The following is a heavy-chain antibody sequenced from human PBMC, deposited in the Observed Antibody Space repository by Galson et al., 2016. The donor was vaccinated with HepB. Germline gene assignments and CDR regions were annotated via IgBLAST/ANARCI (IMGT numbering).Heavy chain of an antibody. V-gene: IGHV3-7*03. CDR2: INPDGNEK. J-gene: IGHJ4*02. CDR3: VTSQGY. CDR1: GLKFSTHW. Sequence: SLRLSCAVSGLKFSTHWMTRVHQAPGKGLEWVATINPDGNEKAYVDSVKGRFTMSRDNAKDSLHLQMNSLRAEDTGVYYCVTSQGYWGQGTLVTVSS.